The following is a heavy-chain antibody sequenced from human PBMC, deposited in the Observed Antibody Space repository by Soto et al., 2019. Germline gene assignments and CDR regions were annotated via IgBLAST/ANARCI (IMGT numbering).Heavy chain of an antibody. D-gene: IGHD5-12*01. J-gene: IGHJ4*02. CDR1: GFTFSSYA. V-gene: IGHV3-23*01. CDR2: ISGSGGST. Sequence: GGSLRLSCAASGFTFSSYAMSWVRQAPGKGLEWVSAISGSGGSTYYADSVKGRFTISRDNSKNTLYLQMNSLRAEDTAVYYCAKAERRLATIGVLFDYWGQGTLVTVSS. CDR3: AKAERRLATIGVLFDY.